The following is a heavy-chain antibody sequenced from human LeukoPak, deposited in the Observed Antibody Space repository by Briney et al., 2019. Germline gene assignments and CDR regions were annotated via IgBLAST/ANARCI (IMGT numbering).Heavy chain of an antibody. CDR2: IWYDGSNK. J-gene: IGHJ4*02. Sequence: PGGSLRLSCAASGFTFSSYGMHWVRQAPGKGLEWVAVIWYDGSNKYYADSVKGRFTTSRDNSKNTLYLQMNSLRAEDTAVYYCARAILVRGFFDYWGQGTLVTVSS. V-gene: IGHV3-33*01. CDR3: ARAILVRGFFDY. D-gene: IGHD3-10*01. CDR1: GFTFSSYG.